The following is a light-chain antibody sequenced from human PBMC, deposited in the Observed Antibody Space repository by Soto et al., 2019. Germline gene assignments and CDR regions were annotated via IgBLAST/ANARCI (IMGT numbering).Light chain of an antibody. CDR1: QSIDRW. CDR3: HQYNSYWT. CDR2: KTS. V-gene: IGKV1-5*03. Sequence: DIQMTQSPSTLPASVGDRVTITCRASQSIDRWLAWYQQRPGKAPKLLIYKTSILENGVPSRFSGSGSGTEFTLSISSLQPDDFATYYCHQYNSYWTFGQGTKVDIK. J-gene: IGKJ1*01.